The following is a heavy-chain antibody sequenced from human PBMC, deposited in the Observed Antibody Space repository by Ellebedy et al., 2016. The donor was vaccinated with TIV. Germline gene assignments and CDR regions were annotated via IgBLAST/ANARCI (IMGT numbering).Heavy chain of an antibody. J-gene: IGHJ4*02. CDR3: ARAPYGDYSRFDY. V-gene: IGHV1-46*01. D-gene: IGHD4-17*01. CDR1: GYAFTSFH. Sequence: ASVKVSXXASGYAFTSFHMHWVRQAPGQGLEWMGIINPSGGSTSHAQKFQGRVTMTRDTSTSTVYMELSSLRSEDTAVYYCARAPYGDYSRFDYWGQGTLVTVSS. CDR2: INPSGGST.